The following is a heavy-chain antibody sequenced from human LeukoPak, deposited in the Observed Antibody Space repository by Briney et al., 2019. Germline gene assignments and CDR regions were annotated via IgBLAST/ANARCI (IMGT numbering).Heavy chain of an antibody. D-gene: IGHD5-12*01. CDR1: GFTFDDYA. CDR2: ISWNSGSI. Sequence: PGGSLRLSCAASGFTFDDYAMHWVRQAPGKGLEWVSGISWNSGSIGYADSVKGRFTISRDNAKNSLYLQMNSLRAEDTALYYCAKDISWGIVATIGTFDYWGQGTLVTVSS. J-gene: IGHJ4*02. V-gene: IGHV3-9*01. CDR3: AKDISWGIVATIGTFDY.